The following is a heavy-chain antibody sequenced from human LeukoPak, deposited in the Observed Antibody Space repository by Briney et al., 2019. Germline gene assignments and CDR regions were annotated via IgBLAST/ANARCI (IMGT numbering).Heavy chain of an antibody. D-gene: IGHD3-16*01. CDR3: ARLPPLRGRGGWYFDY. CDR1: GGSISSSSYY. CDR2: IYYSGST. Sequence: PSETLSLTCTVSGGSISSSSYYWGWIRQPPGKGLEWIGSIYYSGSTYYNPSLKSRVTISVDTSKNQFSLKLSSVTAADTAVYYCARLPPLRGRGGWYFDYWGQGTLVTVSS. J-gene: IGHJ4*02. V-gene: IGHV4-39*01.